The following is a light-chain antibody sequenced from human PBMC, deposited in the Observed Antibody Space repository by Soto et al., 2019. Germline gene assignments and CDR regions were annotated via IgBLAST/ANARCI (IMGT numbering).Light chain of an antibody. Sequence: EIVLPQSPATLSLSPGERATLSCRASQTVSSSLAWYQQKPGQAHRLLIYEVSNRATGIPARFSGSGSGADFTLPISSLEPGDFALYYCQQHINWPLTFGGGTKV. CDR3: QQHINWPLT. J-gene: IGKJ4*01. CDR1: QTVSSS. CDR2: EVS. V-gene: IGKV3-11*01.